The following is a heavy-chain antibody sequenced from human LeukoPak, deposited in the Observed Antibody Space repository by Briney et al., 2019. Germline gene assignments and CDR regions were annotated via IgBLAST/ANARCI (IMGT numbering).Heavy chain of an antibody. V-gene: IGHV4-34*01. CDR3: ARENSNSWYLDY. Sequence: PSETLSLTCAVYRGSFSGYYWNWIRQPPGRGLEWIGEINHSGSTNYNSSLKSRVTISVDTSKNQFSLKLSSVTAADTAVYYCARENSNSWYLDYWGQGTLVTVSS. CDR1: RGSFSGYY. D-gene: IGHD6-13*01. J-gene: IGHJ4*02. CDR2: INHSGST.